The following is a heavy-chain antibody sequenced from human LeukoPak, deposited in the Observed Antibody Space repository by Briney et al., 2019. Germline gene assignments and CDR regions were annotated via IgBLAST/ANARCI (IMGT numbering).Heavy chain of an antibody. CDR1: GITVSSNY. V-gene: IGHV3-53*01. CDR3: ARVGGSYFFDY. Sequence: GGSLRLSCAASGITVSSNYMSWVRQAPGKGLEWVSVIYSDGDTYYADSVKGRFTISRDNSKNTLFLQMNSLRAEDTAVYYCARVGGSYFFDYWGQGTLVTVSS. J-gene: IGHJ4*02. CDR2: IYSDGDT. D-gene: IGHD1-26*01.